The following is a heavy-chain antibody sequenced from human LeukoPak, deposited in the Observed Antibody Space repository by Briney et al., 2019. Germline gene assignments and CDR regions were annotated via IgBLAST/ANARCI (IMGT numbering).Heavy chain of an antibody. D-gene: IGHD2-2*01. CDR1: KFTFSTYS. CDR3: ARDSDDRASWAFDI. CDR2: ISGGSSTV. V-gene: IGHV3-48*01. Sequence: GGSLRLSCAASKFTFSTYSMNWVRQAPGKGLEWVSYISGGSSTVYYRDSVKGRFTISRDNAKNSLYLQMSSLRAEDTAVYYCARDSDDRASWAFDIWGQGTMVTVSS. J-gene: IGHJ3*02.